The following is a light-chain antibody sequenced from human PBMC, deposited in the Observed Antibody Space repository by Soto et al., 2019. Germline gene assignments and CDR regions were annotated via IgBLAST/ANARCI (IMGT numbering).Light chain of an antibody. J-gene: IGKJ4*01. CDR2: KAS. Sequence: DIQMTQSPSTLSAFVGDRVTITCRASQSIDSWLAWYQQKPGKAPKVLIYKASTLESGVPSRFSGSGSGTEFTLTISSLQPDDFATYYCQQSKTYSTFGGGTKVEIK. CDR1: QSIDSW. CDR3: QQSKTYST. V-gene: IGKV1-5*03.